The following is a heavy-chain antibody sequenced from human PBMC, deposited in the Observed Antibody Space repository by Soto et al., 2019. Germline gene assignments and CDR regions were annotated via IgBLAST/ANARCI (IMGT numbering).Heavy chain of an antibody. CDR1: GYTFTSYY. V-gene: IGHV1-46*03. CDR2: ITPSSGGT. Sequence: ASVKVSCKASGYTFTSYYLHWLRQARGQGLEWMGIITPSSGGTRFSQRFQDRVTMTRDTSTGTIYMDLRGLTFEDTAVYYCARSVSTKTAPMDYLGQGTLVTGS. CDR3: ARSVSTKTAPMDY. D-gene: IGHD4-17*01. J-gene: IGHJ4*02.